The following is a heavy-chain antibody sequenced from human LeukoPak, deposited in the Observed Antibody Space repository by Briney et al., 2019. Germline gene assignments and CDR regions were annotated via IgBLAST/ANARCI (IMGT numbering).Heavy chain of an antibody. D-gene: IGHD3-10*01. CDR2: INHSGST. CDR3: ARLLRYDGSGSYPYYYYYYMDV. V-gene: IGHV4-34*01. J-gene: IGHJ6*03. CDR1: GGSFSGYY. Sequence: PSETLSLTCAVYGGSFSGYYWSWIRQPPGRGLEWIGEINHSGSTNYNPSLKSRVTISVDTSKNQFSLKLSSVTAADTAVYYCARLLRYDGSGSYPYYYYYYMDVWGKGTTVTISS.